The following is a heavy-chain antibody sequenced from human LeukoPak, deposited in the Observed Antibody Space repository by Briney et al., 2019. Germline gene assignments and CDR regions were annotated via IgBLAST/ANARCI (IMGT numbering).Heavy chain of an antibody. CDR2: IRQDGDTK. CDR1: GFPFNAYW. Sequence: GGSLRLSCAASGFPFNAYWMTWVRQAPGKGLEWVANIRQDGDTKYYVNSVKGRFTISRDNAMNSLYLQMNSLRAEDTAIYYCARSLPYGTTWYGRSDFWGQGTLVTVSS. D-gene: IGHD6-13*01. V-gene: IGHV3-7*03. CDR3: ARSLPYGTTWYGRSDF. J-gene: IGHJ4*02.